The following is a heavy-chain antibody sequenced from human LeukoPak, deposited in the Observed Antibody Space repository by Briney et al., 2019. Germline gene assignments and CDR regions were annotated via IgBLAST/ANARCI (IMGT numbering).Heavy chain of an antibody. D-gene: IGHD4-17*01. J-gene: IGHJ4*02. CDR3: ATSGRTSVTPLDY. CDR1: EFTFRSHW. CDR2: IKTNTDGGTA. V-gene: IGHV3-15*01. Sequence: GGSLRLSCAASEFTFRSHWMHWVRQAPGKGLEWVGRIKTNTDGGTADYAAPVKGRFTISRDDSKKTLYLQMNSLETEDSAVYYCATSGRTSVTPLDYWGQGTLVTVSS.